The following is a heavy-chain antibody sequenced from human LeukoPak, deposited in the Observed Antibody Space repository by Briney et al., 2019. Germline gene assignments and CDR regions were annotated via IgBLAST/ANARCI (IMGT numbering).Heavy chain of an antibody. D-gene: IGHD2-21*02. CDR2: IYYSGST. Sequence: SETLSLTCTVSGGSISSSSYYWGWIRQPPGKGLEWIGSIYYSGSTYYNPSLKSRVTISVDTSKNQFSLKLSSVTAADTAVYYCARLSDCVGDCYSWSPAWFDPWGQGTLVTVSS. J-gene: IGHJ5*02. CDR1: GGSISSSSYY. V-gene: IGHV4-39*01. CDR3: ARLSDCVGDCYSWSPAWFDP.